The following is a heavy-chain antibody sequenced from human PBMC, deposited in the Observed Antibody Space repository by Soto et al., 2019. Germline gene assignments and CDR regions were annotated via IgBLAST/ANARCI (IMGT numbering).Heavy chain of an antibody. J-gene: IGHJ5*02. CDR2: INPNSGGT. Sequence: QVQLVQSGAEVKKPGASVKVSCKASGYTFTGYYMRWVRQAPGQGLEWMGWINPNSGGTNYAQKFQGWVTMTRETSISTAYMELSRLRSDDTAVYYCARGAALHNWNDAWFDPWGQGTLVTVSS. CDR3: ARGAALHNWNDAWFDP. D-gene: IGHD1-20*01. CDR1: GYTFTGYY. V-gene: IGHV1-2*04.